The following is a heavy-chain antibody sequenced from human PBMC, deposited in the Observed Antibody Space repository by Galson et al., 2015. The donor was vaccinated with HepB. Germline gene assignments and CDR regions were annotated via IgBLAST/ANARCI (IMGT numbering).Heavy chain of an antibody. CDR2: INPNSGGT. CDR1: GYTFTGYY. D-gene: IGHD3/OR15-3a*01. J-gene: IGHJ4*02. CDR3: ATGASRLDPFDY. Sequence: SVKVSCKASGYTFTGYYMHWVRQAPGQGLEWMGRINPNSGGTNYAQKFQGRVTMTRDTSISTAYMELSRLRSDDTAVYYCATGASRLDPFDYWGQGTLVTVSS. V-gene: IGHV1-2*06.